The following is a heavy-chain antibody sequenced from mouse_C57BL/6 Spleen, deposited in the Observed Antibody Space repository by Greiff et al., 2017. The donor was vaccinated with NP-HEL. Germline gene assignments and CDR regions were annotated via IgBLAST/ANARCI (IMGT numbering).Heavy chain of an antibody. J-gene: IGHJ3*01. CDR1: GYAFTNYL. CDR2: SNPGSGGT. V-gene: IGHV1-54*01. D-gene: IGHD4-1*01. CDR3: ARGTNWAFAY. Sequence: QVQLQQSGAELVRPGTSVKVSCKASGYAFTNYLIEWVKQRPGQGLEWIGVSNPGSGGTNYNEKFKGKATLTADKSSSTAYMQLSSLTSEDSAFYFCARGTNWAFAYWGQGTLVTVSA.